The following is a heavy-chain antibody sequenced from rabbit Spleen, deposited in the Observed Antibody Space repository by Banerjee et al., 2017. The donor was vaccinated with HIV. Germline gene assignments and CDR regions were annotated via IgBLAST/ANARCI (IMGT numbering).Heavy chain of an antibody. CDR1: GIDFNSYG. Sequence: QEQLVESGGGLVTLGGSLKLSCKASGIDFNSYGISWVRQAPGKGLEWIAYIYPDYGSTDYASWVNGRFTISLDNAQNTVFLQMTSLTAADTATYFCARERKQFGYAGFGIAFGPYGRDRWGPGTLVT. CDR3: ARERKQFGYAGFGIAFGPYGRDR. J-gene: IGHJ6*01. CDR2: IYPDYGST. D-gene: IGHD4-2*01. V-gene: IGHV1S47*01.